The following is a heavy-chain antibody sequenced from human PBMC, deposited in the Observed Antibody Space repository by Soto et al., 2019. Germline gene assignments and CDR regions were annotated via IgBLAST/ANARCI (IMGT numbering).Heavy chain of an antibody. V-gene: IGHV3-74*01. CDR3: ARGGDPDY. J-gene: IGHJ4*02. D-gene: IGHD2-21*02. CDR1: GFTFNYYW. CDR2: IQSDGSSP. Sequence: EVQLVESGGGLVHPGGSLRLSCVAFGFTFNYYWMHWVRQAPGKGLVWVSRIQSDGSSPDYVDSVKGRFTISRDNAKNTLYLQMNNLRAEDTAVYYCARGGDPDYWGQGTLVTVSS.